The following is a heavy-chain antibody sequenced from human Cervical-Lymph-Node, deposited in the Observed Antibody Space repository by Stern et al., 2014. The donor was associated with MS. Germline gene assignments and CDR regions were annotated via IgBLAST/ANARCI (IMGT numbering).Heavy chain of an antibody. CDR3: ARDFVDTAMITRSDYLDC. CDR2: INTNTGNS. Sequence: VHLVESGSELKKPGASVKVSCKASGYTLTNYPINWVRQAPGQGLEWMGWINTNTGNSPYSQFFTGRFVFSLSTSVSTAYLQISNLKAEDTAVYYCARDFVDTAMITRSDYLDCWGQGTLVTVSS. V-gene: IGHV7-4-1*02. D-gene: IGHD5-18*01. CDR1: GYTLTNYP. J-gene: IGHJ4*02.